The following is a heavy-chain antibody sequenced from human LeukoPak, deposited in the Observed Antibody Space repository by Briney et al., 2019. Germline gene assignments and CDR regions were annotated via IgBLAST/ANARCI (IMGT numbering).Heavy chain of an antibody. Sequence: ASVTLSCKASGYMFVSRGFTWVRQAPGQGLEWMGWIGVRTGQTQFAQQFRDRFTMTTNTSTTAAFMELKSLRPDDTAVYYCVRDNSGLAGVSLDLWGQGTQVTVSS. CDR2: IGVRTGQT. CDR1: GYMFVSRG. CDR3: VRDNSGLAGVSLDL. V-gene: IGHV1-18*01. D-gene: IGHD6-13*01. J-gene: IGHJ4*02.